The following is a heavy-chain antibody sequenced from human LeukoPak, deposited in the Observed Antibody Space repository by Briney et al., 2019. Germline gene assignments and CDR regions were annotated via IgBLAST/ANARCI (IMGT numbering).Heavy chain of an antibody. CDR3: AKDPLTMYYYDSEGYFDY. V-gene: IGHV3-23*01. Sequence: GGSLRLSCAASGFTFSSYAMSWVRQAPGKGLEWVSAISGSGGSTYYADSVKGRFTISRDNSKNTLYLQMNSLRAEDTAVYYCAKDPLTMYYYDSEGYFDYWGQGTLVTVSS. J-gene: IGHJ4*02. CDR2: ISGSGGST. D-gene: IGHD3-22*01. CDR1: GFTFSSYA.